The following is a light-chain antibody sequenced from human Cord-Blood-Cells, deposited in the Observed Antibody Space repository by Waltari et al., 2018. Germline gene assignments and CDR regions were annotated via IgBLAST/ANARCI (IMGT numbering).Light chain of an antibody. CDR1: SRDVGGYNY. V-gene: IGLV2-14*03. CDR2: DVS. Sequence: QSALTQPASVSVSPGQSIPIPCTGTSRDVGGYNYVSWYQQPPGKAPKLMIYDVSNRPSGVSNRFSGSKSGNTASLTISGLQAEDEADYYCSSYTSSSTWVFGGGTKLTVL. CDR3: SSYTSSSTWV. J-gene: IGLJ3*02.